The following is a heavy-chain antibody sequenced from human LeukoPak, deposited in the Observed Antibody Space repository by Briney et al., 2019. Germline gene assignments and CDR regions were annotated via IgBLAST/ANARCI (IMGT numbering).Heavy chain of an antibody. CDR2: IYSTGTT. V-gene: IGHV4-4*09. CDR1: GTFVSGFY. D-gene: IGHD5-24*01. Sequence: SETLSLTCTVSGTFVSGFYWTWIPQPPGKGLEWIGFIYSTGTTSYNSSLQSRVTISVDTSKNQFSLKLKSVIAADTAIYYCEARWRGIIDYRGRGTLVAVSS. CDR3: EARWRGIIDY. J-gene: IGHJ4*02.